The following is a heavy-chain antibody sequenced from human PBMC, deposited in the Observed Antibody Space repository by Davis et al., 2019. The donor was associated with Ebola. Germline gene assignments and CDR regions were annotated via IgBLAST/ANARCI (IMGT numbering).Heavy chain of an antibody. J-gene: IGHJ6*02. V-gene: IGHV4-61*01. D-gene: IGHD5-24*01. Sequence: GSLRLSCTVSGGSVSSGSYYWSWIRQPPGKGLEWIGYIYYSGSTNYNPSLKSRVTISVDKSKNQFSLKLSSVTAADTAVYYCARSRAIPYYYYGMDVWGQGTTVTVSS. CDR2: IYYSGST. CDR1: GGSVSSGSYY. CDR3: ARSRAIPYYYYGMDV.